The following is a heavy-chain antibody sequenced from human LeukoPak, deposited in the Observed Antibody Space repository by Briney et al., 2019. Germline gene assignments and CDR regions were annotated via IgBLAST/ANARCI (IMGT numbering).Heavy chain of an antibody. CDR3: ARDNYSGSRYFDH. Sequence: GGSLRLSCSASGFTFSSYEMNWVRQAPGKGLEWVSYISSSGRNMYYADSVKGRFTVSRDNAKNSLYLQMNSLRAEDTAIYYCARDNYSGSRYFDHWGQGTLVTVSS. D-gene: IGHD1-26*01. V-gene: IGHV3-48*03. CDR1: GFTFSSYE. J-gene: IGHJ4*02. CDR2: ISSSGRNM.